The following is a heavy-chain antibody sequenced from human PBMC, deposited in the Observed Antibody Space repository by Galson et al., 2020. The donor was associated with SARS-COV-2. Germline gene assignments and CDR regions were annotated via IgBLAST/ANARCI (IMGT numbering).Heavy chain of an antibody. J-gene: IGHJ4*02. CDR3: ARGDMGNDYFDY. CDR1: GFTFSNHW. D-gene: IGHD7-27*01. Sequence: GGSLRLSCAVSGFTFSNHWMHWVRQAPGQGLVWVSRIYSEGSSTRYADSVKGRFTISGDNAKNTLYLQMNSLRAEDTAVYYCARGDMGNDYFDYWGQGTLVTVSS. CDR2: IYSEGSST. V-gene: IGHV3-74*01.